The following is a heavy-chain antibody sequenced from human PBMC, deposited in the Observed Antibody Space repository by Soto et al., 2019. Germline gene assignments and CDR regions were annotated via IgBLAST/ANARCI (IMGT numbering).Heavy chain of an antibody. V-gene: IGHV4-59*01. CDR1: GGSISSYY. Sequence: PSETLSLTCTVSGGSISSYYWSWIRQPPGKGLEWIGYIYYSGSTNYNPSLKSRVTISVDTSKNQFSLKLSSMTAAATAVYYCARVGYSYGPWFYYGMDVWGQGTTVTVSS. D-gene: IGHD5-18*01. CDR2: IYYSGST. CDR3: ARVGYSYGPWFYYGMDV. J-gene: IGHJ6*02.